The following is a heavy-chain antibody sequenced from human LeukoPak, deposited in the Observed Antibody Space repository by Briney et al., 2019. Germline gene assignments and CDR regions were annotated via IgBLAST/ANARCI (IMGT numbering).Heavy chain of an antibody. J-gene: IGHJ3*02. Sequence: ASVKVSCKASGYTFTSYGISWVRQAPGQGLEWMGGIIPIFGTANYAQKFQGRVTITADKSTSTAYMELSSLRSEDTAVYYCAVTYYYDSSGYGAFDIWGQGTMVTVSS. CDR3: AVTYYYDSSGYGAFDI. CDR1: GYTFTSYG. D-gene: IGHD3-22*01. CDR2: IIPIFGTA. V-gene: IGHV1-69*06.